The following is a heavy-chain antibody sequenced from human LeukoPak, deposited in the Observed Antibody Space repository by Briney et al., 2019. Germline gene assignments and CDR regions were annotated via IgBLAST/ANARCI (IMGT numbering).Heavy chain of an antibody. V-gene: IGHV3-49*04. J-gene: IGHJ5*02. CDR3: TRYSGYWFDP. CDR1: GLTFGDYA. Sequence: GGSLRLSCTASGLTFGDYAMSWVRQAPGKGLEWVSFIRSKAYGGTTEYAASVKGRFTISRDDSTSIAYLQMNSLKTEDTAVYYCTRYSGYWFDPWGQGTLVTVSS. CDR2: IRSKAYGGTT. D-gene: IGHD5-12*01.